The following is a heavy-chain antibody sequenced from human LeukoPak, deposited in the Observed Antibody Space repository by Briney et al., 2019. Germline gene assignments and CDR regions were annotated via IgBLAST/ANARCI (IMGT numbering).Heavy chain of an antibody. Sequence: VMIICKASGSICSCYQINWLRQPYGLGLEWVGWIHPNSGKTGYAQKFQGRVTMTRDTSTETAFMELSSLKFDDTAIFYCARGHYGGNRYFDIWGQGTLVTVSS. CDR3: ARGHYGGNRYFDI. CDR2: IHPNSGKT. V-gene: IGHV1-8*01. J-gene: IGHJ4*02. CDR1: GSICSCYQ. D-gene: IGHD4-23*01.